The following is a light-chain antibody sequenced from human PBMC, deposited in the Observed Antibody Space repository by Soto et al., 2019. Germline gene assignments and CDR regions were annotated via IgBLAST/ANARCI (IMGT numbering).Light chain of an antibody. J-gene: IGKJ1*01. V-gene: IGKV1-6*02. Sequence: IQMTQSPSTLSASVGDRVTITCRASQGISSYLAWYQQKPGKAPKLLIYAASILQSGVPSRFSGSGSGTDFTLTISSLQPEDFATYYCLLDFRYFWAFGQGTKVDI. CDR3: LLDFRYFWA. CDR1: QGISSY. CDR2: AAS.